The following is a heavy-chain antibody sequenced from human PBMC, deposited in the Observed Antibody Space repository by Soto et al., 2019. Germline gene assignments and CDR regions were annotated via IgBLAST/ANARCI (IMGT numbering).Heavy chain of an antibody. Sequence: GGSLRLSCAVSGFTFNSYSMNWVRQAPGKGLEWVSSISSFSNYMYCTDSVKGRFTISRDNARNSLYLQMNSLRAEDTAVYYCAKGRGYSYGYPLDYWGQGTLVTVSS. V-gene: IGHV3-21*01. CDR3: AKGRGYSYGYPLDY. J-gene: IGHJ4*02. CDR1: GFTFNSYS. D-gene: IGHD5-18*01. CDR2: ISSFSNYM.